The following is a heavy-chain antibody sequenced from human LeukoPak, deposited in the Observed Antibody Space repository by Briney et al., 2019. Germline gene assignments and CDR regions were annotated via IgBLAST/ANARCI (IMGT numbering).Heavy chain of an antibody. CDR1: GGSISSYY. CDR2: VYTSGST. J-gene: IGHJ6*02. D-gene: IGHD1-26*01. CDR3: ARDYGGSYLLSYGMDV. Sequence: SETLSLTCTVSGGSISSYYWSWIRQPAGKGLEWIGRVYTSGSTNYNPSLKSRVTMSVDTSKNQFSLKLSSVTAADTAVYYCARDYGGSYLLSYGMDVWGQGTTVTVSS. V-gene: IGHV4-4*07.